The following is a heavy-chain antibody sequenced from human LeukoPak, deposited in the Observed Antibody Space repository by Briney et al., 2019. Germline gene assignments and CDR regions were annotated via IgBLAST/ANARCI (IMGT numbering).Heavy chain of an antibody. CDR3: ARGRIVGASDAFDI. D-gene: IGHD1-26*01. CDR2: IYTSGST. J-gene: IGHJ3*02. Sequence: PSETLSLTCTVSGGSISSGSYYWSWIRQPAGNGLEWIGRIYTSGSTNHNPSLKGRVTISVDTSKNQFSLKPSSVTAADTAVYYCARGRIVGASDAFDIWGQGTMVTVSS. CDR1: GGSISSGSYY. V-gene: IGHV4-61*02.